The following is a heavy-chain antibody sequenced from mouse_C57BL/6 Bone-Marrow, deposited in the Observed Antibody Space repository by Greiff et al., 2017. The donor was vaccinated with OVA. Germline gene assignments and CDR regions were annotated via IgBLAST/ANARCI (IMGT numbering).Heavy chain of an antibody. CDR1: GYTFTDYY. CDR3: ARSYYYGSSYGGFAY. CDR2: INPNNGGT. V-gene: IGHV1-26*01. J-gene: IGHJ3*01. Sequence: VQLQQSGPELVKPGASVKISCKASGYTFTDYYMNWVKQSHGKSLEWIGDINPNNGGTSYNQKFKGKATLTVDKSSSTAYMELRSLTSEDSAVYYCARSYYYGSSYGGFAYWGQGTLVTVSA. D-gene: IGHD1-1*01.